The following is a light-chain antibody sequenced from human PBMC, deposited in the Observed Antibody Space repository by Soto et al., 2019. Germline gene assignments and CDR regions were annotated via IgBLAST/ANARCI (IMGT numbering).Light chain of an antibody. V-gene: IGLV1-40*01. J-gene: IGLJ1*01. Sequence: QSALTQPPSVSGAPGQRVTISCTGSSSNIGAGYDVHWYQQLPGTAPKLLIYGNSNRPSGVPDRFSGSKSGTSASLAITGLQAEDEADYYCQSSDSSLNVFGTGNKATVL. CDR2: GNS. CDR3: QSSDSSLNV. CDR1: SSNIGAGYD.